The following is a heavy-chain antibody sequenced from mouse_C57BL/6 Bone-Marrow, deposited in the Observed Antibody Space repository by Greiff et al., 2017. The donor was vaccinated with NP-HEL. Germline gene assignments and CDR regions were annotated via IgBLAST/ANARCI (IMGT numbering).Heavy chain of an antibody. Sequence: EVQLQQSGPVLVKPGASVKMSCKASGYTFTDYYMNWVKQSHGKSLEWIGVINPYNGGTSYNQKFKGKATLTVDKSSSTAYMELNSLTSEDSAVYYCARWWGNLWYFDVWGTGTTVTVSS. CDR1: GYTFTDYY. CDR2: INPYNGGT. D-gene: IGHD1-1*02. J-gene: IGHJ1*03. CDR3: ARWWGNLWYFDV. V-gene: IGHV1-19*01.